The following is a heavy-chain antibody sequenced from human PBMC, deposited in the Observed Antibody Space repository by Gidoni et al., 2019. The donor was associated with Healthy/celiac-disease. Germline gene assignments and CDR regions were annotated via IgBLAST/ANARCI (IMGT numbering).Heavy chain of an antibody. D-gene: IGHD6-13*01. Sequence: HLPLQESGPGLVQPSETLSLTCTVSGGSISSSSYYWGWIRQPPGKGLEWIGSIYYSGSTYYNPYLKSRDTISVDTAKNQFSLKLSYVNAADTAVYYCARQGSSWYGDYFDYWGQGTLVTVS. CDR2: IYYSGST. J-gene: IGHJ4*02. CDR1: GGSISSSSYY. CDR3: ARQGSSWYGDYFDY. V-gene: IGHV4-39*01.